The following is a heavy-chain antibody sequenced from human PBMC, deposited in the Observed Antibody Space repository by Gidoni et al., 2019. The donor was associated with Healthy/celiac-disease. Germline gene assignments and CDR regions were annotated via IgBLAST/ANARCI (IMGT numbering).Heavy chain of an antibody. Sequence: QVQLQQWGAGLLKPSETLSLTCAVYGGSFSGYYWSWTRQPPGKGLEWIGEINHSGSTNYNPSLKSRVTISVDTSKNQFSLKLSSVTAADTAVYYCARGTPQWLVRGYFQHWGQGTLVTVSS. V-gene: IGHV4-34*01. J-gene: IGHJ1*01. CDR2: INHSGST. CDR3: ARGTPQWLVRGYFQH. CDR1: GGSFSGYY. D-gene: IGHD6-19*01.